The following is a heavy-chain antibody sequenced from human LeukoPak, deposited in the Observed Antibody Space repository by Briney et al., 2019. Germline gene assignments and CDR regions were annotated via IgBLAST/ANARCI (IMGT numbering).Heavy chain of an antibody. CDR1: GGSISSYY. CDR2: FYYSGST. V-gene: IGHV4-59*01. D-gene: IGHD5-18*01. Sequence: PSETLSLTCAVPGGSISSYYWSWIRQPPGKRLEWIGFFYYSGSTNYNPSLKSRVTISVDPSKNHFSLKLSSVTAADTAVYYCARGPGGYSYGYYFDYWGQGTLVTVSS. CDR3: ARGPGGYSYGYYFDY. J-gene: IGHJ4*02.